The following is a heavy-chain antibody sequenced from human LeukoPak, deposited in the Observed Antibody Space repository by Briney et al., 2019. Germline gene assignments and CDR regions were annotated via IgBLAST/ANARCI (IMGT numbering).Heavy chain of an antibody. J-gene: IGHJ4*02. CDR1: GFTFSSYA. Sequence: GGSLRLSCAASGFTFSSYAMTWVRQAPGKGLEWVSAISGSGNSTYYADSVKGRFTISRDNSKNTLYPQMNSLRAEDTAVYYCARERAGFYSSPYYFDYWGQGTLVTVSS. CDR3: ARERAGFYSSPYYFDY. V-gene: IGHV3-23*01. CDR2: ISGSGNST. D-gene: IGHD6-13*01.